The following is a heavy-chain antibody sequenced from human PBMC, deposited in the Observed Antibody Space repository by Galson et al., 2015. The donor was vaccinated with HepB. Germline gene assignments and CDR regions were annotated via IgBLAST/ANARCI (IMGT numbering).Heavy chain of an antibody. V-gene: IGHV7-4-1*02. D-gene: IGHD3-16*02. Sequence: SVKVSCKASGYTFTSYAMNWVRQAPGQGLEWMGWINTNTGSPTYAQGFTGRFVFSLDTSVSTAYLQISSLKAEDTAVYYCARDGARPYYDYVWGSYRPENRYYYYGMDVWGQGTTVTVSS. CDR2: INTNTGSP. J-gene: IGHJ6*02. CDR3: ARDGARPYYDYVWGSYRPENRYYYYGMDV. CDR1: GYTFTSYA.